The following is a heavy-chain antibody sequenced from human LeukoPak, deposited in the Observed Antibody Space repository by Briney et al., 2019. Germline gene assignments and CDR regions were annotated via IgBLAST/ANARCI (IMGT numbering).Heavy chain of an antibody. CDR1: GYTFTSYG. Sequence: ASVKVSCKASGYTFTSYGISWVRQAPGQGLEWMGWISAYNGNTNYAQKLQGRVTMTTDTSTSTAYMELRSLRSDDTAVYYCAREGWFGELLRYYYYYYGMDVWGQGTTVTVSS. CDR2: ISAYNGNT. V-gene: IGHV1-18*01. D-gene: IGHD3-10*01. CDR3: AREGWFGELLRYYYYYYGMDV. J-gene: IGHJ6*02.